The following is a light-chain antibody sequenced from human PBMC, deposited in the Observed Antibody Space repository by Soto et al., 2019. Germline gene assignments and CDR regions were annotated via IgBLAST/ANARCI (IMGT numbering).Light chain of an antibody. Sequence: DIQMTQSPSSLSASVGDRVTVTCRASLGIDNYLNWYQQKPGKAPKLLIYAASILQSGVPSRFSGSGSGTDFTLNISSLQPEDFATYYCQQSYTTPQTFGQGTRLEIK. CDR2: AAS. V-gene: IGKV1-39*01. CDR3: QQSYTTPQT. CDR1: LGIDNY. J-gene: IGKJ5*01.